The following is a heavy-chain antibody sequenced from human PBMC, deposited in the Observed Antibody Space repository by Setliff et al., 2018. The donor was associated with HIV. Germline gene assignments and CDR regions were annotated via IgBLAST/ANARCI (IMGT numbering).Heavy chain of an antibody. J-gene: IGHJ4*02. Sequence: LSLTCAVYGESFSAYFWSWIRQPPGKGLEWIGLINHSGSTNYNPSLKSRVTISLGTSKNQFSLKMTSVTAADTAVYYCATGITVAPDYWGQGSLVTVS. CDR2: INHSGST. CDR1: GESFSAYF. CDR3: ATGITVAPDY. D-gene: IGHD6-19*01. V-gene: IGHV4-34*01.